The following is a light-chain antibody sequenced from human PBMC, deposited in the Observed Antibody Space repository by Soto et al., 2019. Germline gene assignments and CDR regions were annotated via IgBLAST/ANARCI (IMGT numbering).Light chain of an antibody. V-gene: IGKV1-5*03. CDR3: QQYDTYSWT. J-gene: IGKJ1*01. CDR1: QSVSSW. Sequence: DIQMTQSPSTLSASVGDRVTITCRARQSVSSWLAWYQQKPGKPPNLLISKASSLESGVPSRFSGSGSGTEFTLTISSLQPDDFATYFCQQYDTYSWTFGQGTKVEIK. CDR2: KAS.